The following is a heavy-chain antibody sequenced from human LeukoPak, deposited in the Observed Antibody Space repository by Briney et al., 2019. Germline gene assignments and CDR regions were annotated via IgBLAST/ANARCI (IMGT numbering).Heavy chain of an antibody. CDR2: ISGSGSST. D-gene: IGHD6-13*01. J-gene: IGHJ5*02. CDR3: AREVASAAVGTLGFDP. CDR1: GITSSTHA. Sequence: GGSLRLSCAASGITSSTHAMSWVRQAPGKGLEWVSAISGSGSSTFYADSVKGRFTISRDNSKNTLYLQMNSLRAEDTALYYCAREVASAAVGTLGFDPWGQGTLVTVSS. V-gene: IGHV3-23*01.